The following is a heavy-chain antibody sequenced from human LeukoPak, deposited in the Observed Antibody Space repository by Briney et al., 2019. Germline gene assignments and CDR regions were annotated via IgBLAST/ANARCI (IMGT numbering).Heavy chain of an antibody. Sequence: ASVKVSCKASGYIFTGYYMHWVRQAPGQGLEWMGWINTNTGNPTYAQGFTGRFVFSLDTSVSTAYLQISSLKAEDTAVYYCARAIKGQQNLFDPWGQGTLVTVSS. V-gene: IGHV7-4-1*02. CDR3: ARAIKGQQNLFDP. CDR1: GYIFTGYY. D-gene: IGHD6-13*01. J-gene: IGHJ5*02. CDR2: INTNTGNP.